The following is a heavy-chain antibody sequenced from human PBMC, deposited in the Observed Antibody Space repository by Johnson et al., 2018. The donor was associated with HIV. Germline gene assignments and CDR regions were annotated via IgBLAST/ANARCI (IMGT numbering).Heavy chain of an antibody. CDR1: GFTFSSYA. CDR3: ASKAAGTMHAFDI. CDR2: ISYDGRNK. Sequence: QVLLVESGGGLVQPGRSLRLSCASSGFTFSSYAMHWVRQAPGKGLEWVAVISYDGRNKYYADSVKGRFTISRDNSKNTLYLQMNSLRAEDTAVYYCASKAAGTMHAFDIWGQGTMVTVSS. J-gene: IGHJ3*02. D-gene: IGHD6-13*01. V-gene: IGHV3-30*04.